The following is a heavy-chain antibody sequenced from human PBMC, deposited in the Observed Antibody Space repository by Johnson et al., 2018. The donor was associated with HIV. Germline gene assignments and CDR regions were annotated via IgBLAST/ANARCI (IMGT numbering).Heavy chain of an antibody. CDR1: GFTFSSYA. Sequence: VQLVESGGGVVQPGRSLRLSCAASGFTFSSYAMHWVRQAPGKGLEWVAVISYDGSNKYYADSVKGRFTISRDNSKNTLYLQMNSLKTEDTAVYYCTTAFQIMVTTGAFDIWGQGTMVTVSS. J-gene: IGHJ3*02. CDR2: ISYDGSNK. V-gene: IGHV3-30*04. CDR3: TTAFQIMVTTGAFDI. D-gene: IGHD4-17*01.